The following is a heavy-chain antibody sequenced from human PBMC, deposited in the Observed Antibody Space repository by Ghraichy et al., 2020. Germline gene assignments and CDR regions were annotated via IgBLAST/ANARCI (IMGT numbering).Heavy chain of an antibody. Sequence: SETLSLTCTVSGGSISSGGYYWSWIRQHPGKGLEWIGYIYYSGSTYYNPSLKSRVTISVDTSKNQFSLKLSSVTAADTAVYYCARDSRQGSGSYPQDAFDIGGQGTMVTVSS. CDR2: IYYSGST. J-gene: IGHJ3*02. D-gene: IGHD3-10*01. V-gene: IGHV4-31*03. CDR3: ARDSRQGSGSYPQDAFDI. CDR1: GGSISSGGYY.